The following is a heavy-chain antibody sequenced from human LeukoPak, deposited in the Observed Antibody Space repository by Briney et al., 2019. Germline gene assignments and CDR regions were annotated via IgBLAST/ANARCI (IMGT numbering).Heavy chain of an antibody. Sequence: PGGSLRLSCAASGFTFSSYEMNWVRQAPGKGLEWVSYISSSGSTIYYADSVKGRFTISRDNSKDTLYLQMNGLRAEDTAVYYCASRDYYDSSGYNDAFDIWGQGTMVTVSS. CDR3: ASRDYYDSSGYNDAFDI. CDR2: ISSSGSTI. CDR1: GFTFSSYE. J-gene: IGHJ3*02. D-gene: IGHD3-22*01. V-gene: IGHV3-48*03.